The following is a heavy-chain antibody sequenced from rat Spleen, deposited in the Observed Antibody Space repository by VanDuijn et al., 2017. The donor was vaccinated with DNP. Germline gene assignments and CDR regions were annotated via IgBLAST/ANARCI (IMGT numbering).Heavy chain of an antibody. CDR2: ISPSGGST. J-gene: IGHJ2*01. CDR3: ARGGNYYFDY. V-gene: IGHV5-25*01. Sequence: EVQLAESGGGLVQPGGSLKLSCAASGVTFSDYYMAWVRQAPKKGLEWVASISPSGGSTYYRDSVKGRFTVSRDNAKNTLYLQMNSLRSEDTATYYCARGGNYYFDYWGQGVMVTVSS. CDR1: GVTFSDYY.